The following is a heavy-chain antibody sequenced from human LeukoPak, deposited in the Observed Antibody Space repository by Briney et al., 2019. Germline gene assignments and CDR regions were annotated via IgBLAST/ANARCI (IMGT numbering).Heavy chain of an antibody. CDR3: AKGGSGTYPKGWFDP. D-gene: IGHD1-26*01. J-gene: IGHJ5*02. V-gene: IGHV1-8*01. Sequence: ASVKVSCKASGYTSTSYDINWVRQATGQGLEWVGWMNPNSGNAGYAQKFQGRVTMTRNTSISTAYMELNSLRSEDTAVYYCAKGGSGTYPKGWFDPWGQGTLVTVSS. CDR1: GYTSTSYD. CDR2: MNPNSGNA.